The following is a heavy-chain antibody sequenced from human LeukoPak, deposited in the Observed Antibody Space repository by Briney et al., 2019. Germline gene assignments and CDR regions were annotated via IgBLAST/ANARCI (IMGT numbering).Heavy chain of an antibody. CDR3: VAEMTASAAFDI. V-gene: IGHV4-39*01. D-gene: IGHD2-21*02. CDR2: LHQTGRN. CDR1: GDSITSSSHY. J-gene: IGHJ3*02. Sequence: SETLSLTCTVSGDSITSSSHYWGWIRQPPGKRLEWIGSLHQTGRNYSNAALKSRVTISMDTAKRQFSLRVNSVTAADSGVYYCVAEMTASAAFDIWGQGTMVAASS.